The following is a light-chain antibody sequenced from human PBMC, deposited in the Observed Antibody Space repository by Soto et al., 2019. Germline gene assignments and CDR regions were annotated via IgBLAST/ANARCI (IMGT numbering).Light chain of an antibody. J-gene: IGKJ5*01. CDR3: QQYTNWPSIT. Sequence: EIVMTQSPATLSVSPGERATLSCRASQSVRNNLAWYQQKPGQAPRLLIYGASTRATGIPARLSGSGSGTEFTLTISSLQSEDFAVYYCQQYTNWPSITFGQGTRLEIK. CDR2: GAS. V-gene: IGKV3-15*01. CDR1: QSVRNN.